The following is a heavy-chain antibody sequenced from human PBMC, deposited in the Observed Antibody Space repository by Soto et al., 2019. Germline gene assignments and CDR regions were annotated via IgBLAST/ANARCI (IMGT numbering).Heavy chain of an antibody. CDR2: SYHSGMT. D-gene: IGHD1-26*01. CDR1: GGSISTGGYY. V-gene: IGHV4-31*03. Sequence: QVQLQESGPGLVKPSQTLSLTCTVSGGSISTGGYYWSWIRQHPGRGLEWIRYSYHSGMTFSNPSLQSRVAISIDTSKNKFSLKLSSVTAADTAVYYCATVRWELHDAFDIWGQGTMVSVSS. J-gene: IGHJ3*02. CDR3: ATVRWELHDAFDI.